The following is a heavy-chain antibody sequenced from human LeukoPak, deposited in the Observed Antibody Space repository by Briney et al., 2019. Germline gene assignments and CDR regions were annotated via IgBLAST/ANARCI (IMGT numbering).Heavy chain of an antibody. CDR3: SRVSTSGSYGRFDALHI. CDR2: IRSKVYGGTT. CDR1: GFTFGDYA. V-gene: IGHV3-49*03. J-gene: IGHJ3*02. Sequence: GGSLRLSYRTSGFTFGDYALSWFRQAPGKGLEWVGFIRSKVYGGTTEYAASVKGRVIISRDDSESIAYLQMNSLKIEDTAMYYCSRVSTSGSYGRFDALHIWSQGTMVTVSS. D-gene: IGHD6-19*01.